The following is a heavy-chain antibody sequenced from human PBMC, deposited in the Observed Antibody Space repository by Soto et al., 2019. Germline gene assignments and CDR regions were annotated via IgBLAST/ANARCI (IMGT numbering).Heavy chain of an antibody. CDR2: IIPILGIA. CDR1: GDTFSSYT. V-gene: IGHV1-69*04. Sequence: SVKVSCKASGDTFSSYTISWVRQAPGQGLEWMGRIIPILGIANYAQKFQGRVTITADKSTSTAYMELSSLRSEDTAVYYCARDDSSGYHPYWGQGTLVTVSS. D-gene: IGHD3-22*01. CDR3: ARDDSSGYHPY. J-gene: IGHJ4*02.